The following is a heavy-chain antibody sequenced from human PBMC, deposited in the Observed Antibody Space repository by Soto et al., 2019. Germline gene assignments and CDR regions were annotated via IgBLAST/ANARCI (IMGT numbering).Heavy chain of an antibody. CDR2: FDPEDGET. CDR3: ATKAGETYYYDSSGYRRYYYGMDV. J-gene: IGHJ6*02. V-gene: IGHV1-24*01. D-gene: IGHD3-22*01. CDR1: GYTLTELS. Sequence: GASVKVSCKVSGYTLTELSMHWVRQAPGKGLEWTGGFDPEDGETIYAQKFQGRVTMTEDTSTDTAYMELSRLRSEDTAVYYCATKAGETYYYDSSGYRRYYYGMDVWGQGTTVTVSS.